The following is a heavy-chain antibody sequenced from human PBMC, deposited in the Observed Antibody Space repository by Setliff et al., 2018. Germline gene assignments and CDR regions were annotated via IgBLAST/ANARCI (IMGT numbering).Heavy chain of an antibody. Sequence: ASVKVSCKASGYTFTSYAMHWVRQAPGQRLEWMGWINAGNGNTKYSQKFQGRVTITRDTSASTAYMELSSLRSEDTAVYYCARIKSNWNSNEHSNWFDPWGQGTLVTVSS. D-gene: IGHD1-7*01. V-gene: IGHV1-3*01. CDR2: INAGNGNT. CDR1: GYTFTSYA. J-gene: IGHJ5*02. CDR3: ARIKSNWNSNEHSNWFDP.